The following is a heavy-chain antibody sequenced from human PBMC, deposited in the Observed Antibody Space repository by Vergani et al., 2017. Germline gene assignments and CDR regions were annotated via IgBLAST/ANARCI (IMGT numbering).Heavy chain of an antibody. CDR2: IRPYTGHT. CDR3: ARSYSGYLN. J-gene: IGHJ4*02. V-gene: IGHV1-18*01. D-gene: IGHD5-12*01. Sequence: QVQLVQSGAELKKPGASVSVSCKGSSHTFQTYGISWVRQAPGKGLEWMAWIRPYTGHTIYAQKFQGRVTITADESTSTAYMELSSLRSEDTAVYYCARSYSGYLNWGQGTLVTVSS. CDR1: SHTFQTYG.